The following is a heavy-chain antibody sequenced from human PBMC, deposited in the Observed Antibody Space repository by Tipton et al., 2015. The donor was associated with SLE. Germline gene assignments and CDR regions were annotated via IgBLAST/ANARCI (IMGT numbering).Heavy chain of an antibody. Sequence: QVQLVQSGAEVKRPGASLKVSCKASGYIFTSFGISWVRQAPGQGLEWMAWISGYNGDTNYAQELQGRVTMTTDTSTNTAYMELRSLRSDDTAVYFCARDDGFYDSRHYYYGMDVWGQGTTVTVSS. J-gene: IGHJ6*02. CDR1: GYIFTSFG. D-gene: IGHD3-22*01. V-gene: IGHV1-18*01. CDR3: ARDDGFYDSRHYYYGMDV. CDR2: ISGYNGDT.